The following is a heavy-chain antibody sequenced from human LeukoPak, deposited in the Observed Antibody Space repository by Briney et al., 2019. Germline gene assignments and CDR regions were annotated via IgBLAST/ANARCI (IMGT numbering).Heavy chain of an antibody. D-gene: IGHD1-26*01. Sequence: SVKDSCKASGGTFSSYAISWVRQAPGQGLEWMGRIIPILGIANYAQKFQGRVTITADKSTSTAYMELSSLRSEDTAVYYCARVGVVGATELSYWGQGTLVTVSS. CDR2: IIPILGIA. CDR3: ARVGVVGATELSY. J-gene: IGHJ4*02. CDR1: GGTFSSYA. V-gene: IGHV1-69*04.